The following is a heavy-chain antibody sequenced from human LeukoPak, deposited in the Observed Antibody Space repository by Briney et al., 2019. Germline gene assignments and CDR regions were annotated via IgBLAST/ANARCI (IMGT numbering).Heavy chain of an antibody. CDR3: AREVTNDAFDI. CDR2: IWSDGRNK. V-gene: IGHV3-33*01. Sequence: TGRSLRLSCAASGFSFSSYGMHWVRQAPGKGLEWVAVIWSDGRNKFYADSVKGRFTVSRDNSKNTLFPQMSSLRADDTALYYCAREVTNDAFDIWGQGTMVTVSS. CDR1: GFSFSSYG. D-gene: IGHD4-17*01. J-gene: IGHJ3*02.